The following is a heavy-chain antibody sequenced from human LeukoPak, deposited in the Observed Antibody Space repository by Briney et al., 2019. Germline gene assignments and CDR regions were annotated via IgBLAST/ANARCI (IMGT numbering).Heavy chain of an antibody. J-gene: IGHJ5*02. CDR3: ARDAGATKTNWFDP. D-gene: IGHD1-26*01. CDR2: IYYSGST. CDR1: GGSISSYY. V-gene: IGHV4-59*12. Sequence: SETLSLTCTVSGGSISSYYWSWIRQPPGKGLEWIGYIYYSGSTNYNPSLKSRVTISVDTSKNQFSLKLSSVTAADTAVYYCARDAGATKTNWFDPWGQGTLVTVSS.